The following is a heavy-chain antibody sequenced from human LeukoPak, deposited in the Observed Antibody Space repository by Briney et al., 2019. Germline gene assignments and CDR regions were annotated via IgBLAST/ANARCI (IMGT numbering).Heavy chain of an antibody. J-gene: IGHJ4*02. Sequence: GGSLRLSCSASGFTFSSYAMSWVRQAPGKGLEWVSAISGSGGSTYYADSVKGRFTISRDDSENTLSLQMNSLKTEDTAIYYCTAGAGDYGNDYWGQGTLVTVSS. D-gene: IGHD4-17*01. CDR1: GFTFSSYA. CDR3: TAGAGDYGNDY. CDR2: ISGSGGST. V-gene: IGHV3-23*01.